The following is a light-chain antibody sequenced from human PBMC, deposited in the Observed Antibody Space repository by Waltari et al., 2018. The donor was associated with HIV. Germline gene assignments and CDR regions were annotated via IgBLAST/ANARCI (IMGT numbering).Light chain of an antibody. CDR2: SDI. J-gene: IGLJ3*02. CDR1: SSNIGAGYF. Sequence: QSVLTQPPSVSGVPGQRVTISCTGSSSNIGAGYFVTWYQQLPGTAPTLLIYSDINRPSGVPDRFSGTKSGNSASLAITGLQAEDEADYYCQSYDRSLSASVFGGGTKLTVL. CDR3: QSYDRSLSASV. V-gene: IGLV1-40*01.